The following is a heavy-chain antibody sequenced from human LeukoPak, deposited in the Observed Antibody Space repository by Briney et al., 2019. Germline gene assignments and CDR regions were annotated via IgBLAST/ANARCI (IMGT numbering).Heavy chain of an antibody. CDR3: ARPRRGGSGSNWFDP. Sequence: ASVKVSCKASGYTFTGYYMHWVRQAPGQGLEWMGWINPNSGGTDYAQKFQGRVTMTRDTSISTAYMELSRLRSDDTAVYYCARPRRGGSGSNWFDPWGQGTLVTVSS. J-gene: IGHJ5*02. CDR1: GYTFTGYY. V-gene: IGHV1-2*02. CDR2: INPNSGGT. D-gene: IGHD3-22*01.